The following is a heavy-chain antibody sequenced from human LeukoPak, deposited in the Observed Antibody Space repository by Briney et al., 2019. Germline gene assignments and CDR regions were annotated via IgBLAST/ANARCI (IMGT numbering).Heavy chain of an antibody. CDR1: GFTFSGYA. Sequence: GGSLILSCVASGFTFSGYAVHWVRQAPGKGLEYVSDISNDGGSTYYANSVKGRFTISRDNSKNTLYLHMGSLRAEDMAVYYCARVAVGGHFDYWGQGTLVTVSS. J-gene: IGHJ4*02. CDR3: ARVAVGGHFDY. D-gene: IGHD2-15*01. CDR2: ISNDGGST. V-gene: IGHV3-64*01.